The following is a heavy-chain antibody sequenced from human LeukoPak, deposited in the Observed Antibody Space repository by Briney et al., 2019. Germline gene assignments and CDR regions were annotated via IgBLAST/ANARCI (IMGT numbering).Heavy chain of an antibody. J-gene: IGHJ4*02. CDR3: ARGGSYYDFWSGRAPFTP. D-gene: IGHD3-3*01. CDR1: GGSFSDYY. Sequence: PSETLSLTCVVYGGSFSDYYWSWIRQPPGKGLEWMGEINHSGSTNYNPSLKSRVTISVDTSKNQFSLNLRYMTAADTAVYHCARGGSYYDFWSGRAPFTPWGQGTLVSVSS. V-gene: IGHV4-34*01. CDR2: INHSGST.